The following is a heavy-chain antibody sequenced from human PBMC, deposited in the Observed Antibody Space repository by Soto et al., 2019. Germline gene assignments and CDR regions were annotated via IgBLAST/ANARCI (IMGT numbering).Heavy chain of an antibody. CDR3: ARVREDYSNPMNYYYYGMDV. D-gene: IGHD4-4*01. CDR1: GGSISSGGYY. CDR2: IYYSGST. Sequence: QVQLQESGPGLVKPSQTLSLTCTVSGGSISSGGYYWSWIRQHPGKGLECIGYIYYSGSTYYNPSLKSRVTISVDTSKNQFSLKLSSVTAADTAVYYCARVREDYSNPMNYYYYGMDVWGQGTTVTVSS. V-gene: IGHV4-31*03. J-gene: IGHJ6*02.